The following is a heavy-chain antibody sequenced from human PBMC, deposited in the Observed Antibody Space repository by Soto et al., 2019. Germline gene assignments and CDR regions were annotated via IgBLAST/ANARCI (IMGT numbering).Heavy chain of an antibody. CDR3: AKNPTGDLYFFDF. D-gene: IGHD3-3*01. CDR1: GFTFGNFG. CDR2: ISHDGSDN. J-gene: IGHJ4*02. V-gene: IGHV3-30*18. Sequence: QVQLVESGGGVVQPGRSLRLSCAASGFTFGNFGMHWVRQAPGKCLEWLAFISHDGSDNYYADSVRGRFTISRDNSKNTLFVQRNGLRTQESAVYYCAKNPTGDLYFFDFWGQGTVVTVSS.